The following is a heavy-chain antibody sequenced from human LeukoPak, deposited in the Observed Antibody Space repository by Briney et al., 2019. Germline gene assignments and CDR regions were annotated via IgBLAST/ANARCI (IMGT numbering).Heavy chain of an antibody. CDR3: ARDTAGGGATDY. D-gene: IGHD1-26*01. J-gene: IGHJ4*02. Sequence: ASVKVSCKASGYTFTSYYMHWVRQAPGQGLEWMGIINPSGGSTSYAQKFQGRVTMTRDTSTSTVYMELSSLRSQDTAVYYCARDTAGGGATDYWGQGTLVTVSS. V-gene: IGHV1-46*01. CDR1: GYTFTSYY. CDR2: INPSGGST.